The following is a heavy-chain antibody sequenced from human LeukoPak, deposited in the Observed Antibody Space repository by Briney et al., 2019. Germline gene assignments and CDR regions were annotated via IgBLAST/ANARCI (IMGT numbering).Heavy chain of an antibody. Sequence: GGSLRLSCAASGFTFTSYSMNWVRQAPGKGLEWVSSISSSSSYIYYADSVKGRFTISRDNAKNSLYLQMNSLRAEDTAVYYCAREAEPKDYDYVWGSYLLDAFDIWGQGTMVTVSS. CDR1: GFTFTSYS. CDR2: ISSSSSYI. J-gene: IGHJ3*02. CDR3: AREAEPKDYDYVWGSYLLDAFDI. D-gene: IGHD3-16*02. V-gene: IGHV3-21*01.